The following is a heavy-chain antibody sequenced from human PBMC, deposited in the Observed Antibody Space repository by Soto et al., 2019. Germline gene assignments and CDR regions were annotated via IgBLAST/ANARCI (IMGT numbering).Heavy chain of an antibody. CDR3: ARVSRGAQWLVHFDY. D-gene: IGHD6-19*01. V-gene: IGHV4-59*01. CDR2: IYYSGST. Sequence: QVQLQESGPGLVKPSETLSLTCTVSGGSISSYYWSWIRQPPGKGLEWIGYIYYSGSTNYNPSLKSRVTISVDTSKNQFSLKLSSVTAADTAVYYCARVSRGAQWLVHFDYWGQGTLVTVSS. J-gene: IGHJ4*02. CDR1: GGSISSYY.